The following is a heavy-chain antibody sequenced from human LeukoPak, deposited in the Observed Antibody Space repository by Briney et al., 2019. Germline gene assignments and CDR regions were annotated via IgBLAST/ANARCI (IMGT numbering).Heavy chain of an antibody. V-gene: IGHV1-2*02. CDR1: GYTFTGYY. CDR3: ARGLQETLAWLKAFSAFDI. D-gene: IGHD5-24*01. CDR2: INPNSGGT. J-gene: IGHJ3*02. Sequence: ASVKVSCKASGYTFTGYYMHWVRQAPGQGLEWMGWINPNSGGTNYAQKLQGRVTMTTDTSTSTASMELRSLRSDDTAVYYCARGLQETLAWLKAFSAFDIWGQGTMVTVSS.